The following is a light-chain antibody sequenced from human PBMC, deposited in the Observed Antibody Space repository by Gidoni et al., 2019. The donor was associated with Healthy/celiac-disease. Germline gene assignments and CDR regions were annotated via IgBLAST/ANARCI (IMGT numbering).Light chain of an antibody. CDR1: SGHSSYA. V-gene: IGLV4-69*01. CDR2: LNSDGSH. CDR3: QTWGTGRGV. J-gene: IGLJ3*02. Sequence: QLVLTQSPSASASLGASVKLTCTLSSGHSSYAIAWHQQQPEKGPRYLMKLNSDGSHSKGDGIPDRFSGSSSGAERYRTISSLQSEDEADYYCQTWGTGRGVFGGGTKLTVL.